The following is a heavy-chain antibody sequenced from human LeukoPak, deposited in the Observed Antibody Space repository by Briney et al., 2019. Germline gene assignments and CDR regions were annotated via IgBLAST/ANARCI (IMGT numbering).Heavy chain of an antibody. CDR1: GFSFDDYA. Sequence: GGSLRLSCAASGFSFDDYAMHWVRHAPGRGLEGVSGISWNSDSIGYADSVKGRFTISRDNSKNTLYLQMNSLRAEDTAVYYCARLPQDIVAPFDAFDIWGQGTMVTVSS. J-gene: IGHJ3*02. CDR3: ARLPQDIVAPFDAFDI. CDR2: ISWNSDSI. V-gene: IGHV3-9*01. D-gene: IGHD2-15*01.